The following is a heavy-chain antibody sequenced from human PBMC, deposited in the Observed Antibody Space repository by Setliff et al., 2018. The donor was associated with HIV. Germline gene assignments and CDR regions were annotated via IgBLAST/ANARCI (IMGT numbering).Heavy chain of an antibody. J-gene: IGHJ6*03. V-gene: IGHV4-59*01. CDR2: IYYSGST. Sequence: RDPPGKGLEWIGYIYYSGSTNYNPSLKSRVTISVDTSKSQFSLKLSSVTAADTAVYYCARDSVVRGVMVGMDVWGKGTTVTVSS. CDR3: ARDSVVRGVMVGMDV. D-gene: IGHD3-10*01.